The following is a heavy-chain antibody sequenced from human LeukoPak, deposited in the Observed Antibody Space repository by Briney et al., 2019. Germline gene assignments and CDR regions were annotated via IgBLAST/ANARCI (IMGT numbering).Heavy chain of an antibody. J-gene: IGHJ4*02. V-gene: IGHV3-73*01. Sequence: GGSLRLSCAASGFTFRCSAMHGVRQASGKGLEWVGRIRSKANNYSTAYGASVKGRFTISREQSKNTAYLKMNSMNTEDTAVYYCASHYYCGGDCYLGYFEYWGQGPVLSVPS. CDR3: ASHYYCGGDCYLGYFEY. CDR2: IRSKANNYST. D-gene: IGHD2-21*02. CDR1: GFTFRCSA.